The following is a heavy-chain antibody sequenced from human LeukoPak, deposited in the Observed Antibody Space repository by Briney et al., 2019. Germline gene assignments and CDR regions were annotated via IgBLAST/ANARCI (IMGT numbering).Heavy chain of an antibody. CDR3: AKDRYSPPYYFDY. CDR1: GFTFSSYA. Sequence: GGSLRLSCAASGFTFSSYAMSWVRQAPGKGLEWVSGISGGGDSTYYADSVQGRFAISRDHSKNTLYLQMNSLRAEDTAVYYCAKDRYSPPYYFDYGGQGTLVTVSS. CDR2: ISGGGDST. J-gene: IGHJ4*02. D-gene: IGHD5-12*01. V-gene: IGHV3-23*01.